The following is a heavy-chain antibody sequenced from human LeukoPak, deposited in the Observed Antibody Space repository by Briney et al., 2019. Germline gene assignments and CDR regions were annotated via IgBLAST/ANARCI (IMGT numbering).Heavy chain of an antibody. Sequence: GGSLRLSCAASGFTFSSDGIHWVRQAPSKGLECVADIAPDGSYKYYADSLKGRFTISRDNSRNTLYLQMNSLRAEDTAVYYCAKGISGNSFYFDYWGQGTLVTVSS. CDR3: AKGISGNSFYFDY. CDR1: GFTFSSDG. D-gene: IGHD1-20*01. CDR2: IAPDGSYK. V-gene: IGHV3-30*19. J-gene: IGHJ4*02.